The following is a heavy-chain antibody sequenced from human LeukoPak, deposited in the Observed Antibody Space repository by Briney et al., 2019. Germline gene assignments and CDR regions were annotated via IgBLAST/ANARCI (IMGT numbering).Heavy chain of an antibody. CDR2: IRYDGSNK. J-gene: IGHJ4*02. Sequence: GGSLRLSCAASGFTFSSFGMSWVRQAPGKGLEWVAFIRYDGSNKYYADSVKGRFTISRDNSKNTLYLQMNSLRAEDTAVYYCAKVGGRYSDWLFLDYWGQGTLVTVSS. CDR1: GFTFSSFG. V-gene: IGHV3-30*02. D-gene: IGHD3-9*01. CDR3: AKVGGRYSDWLFLDY.